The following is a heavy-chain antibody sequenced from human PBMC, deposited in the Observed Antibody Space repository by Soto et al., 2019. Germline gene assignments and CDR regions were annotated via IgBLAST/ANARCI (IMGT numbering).Heavy chain of an antibody. J-gene: IGHJ4*02. V-gene: IGHV3-21*06. CDR2: ISSTTNYI. CDR1: GFAFTRYS. Sequence: GGSMRLSCSASGFAFTRYSMNWVRQAPGKGLEWVSSISSTTNYIYYGDSMKGRFTISRDNAKNSLYLEMNSLRAEDTAVYYCARESEDLTSNFDYWGQGTLVTVSS. CDR3: ARESEDLTSNFDY.